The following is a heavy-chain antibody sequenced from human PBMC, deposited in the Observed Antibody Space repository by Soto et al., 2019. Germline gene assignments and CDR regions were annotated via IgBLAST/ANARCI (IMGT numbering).Heavy chain of an antibody. Sequence: PSETLSLTCSVSSGSLSSGDYYWTWIRQHPCKGLEWVGDLYYSGDTRYNPSLRSRLSISVDTSKNQFSLKLTSVTAADTAVYYCARAYYDYIRGYSFDYWGQGALVNVSS. CDR3: ARAYYDYIRGYSFDY. V-gene: IGHV4-31*03. D-gene: IGHD3-16*01. CDR1: SGSLSSGDYY. CDR2: LYYSGDT. J-gene: IGHJ4*02.